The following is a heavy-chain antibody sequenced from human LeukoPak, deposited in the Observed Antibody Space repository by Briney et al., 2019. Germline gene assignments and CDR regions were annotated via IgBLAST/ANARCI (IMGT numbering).Heavy chain of an antibody. CDR1: GFTFSGYA. Sequence: PGGSLRLSCAASGFTFSGYAMHWVRQAPGKGLEWVAVISYDGSNKYYADSVKGRFTISRDNSKNTLYLQMNSLRAEDTAVYYCASGAIVVAFNWGQGTLVTVSS. CDR2: ISYDGSNK. V-gene: IGHV3-30*04. CDR3: ASGAIVVAFN. D-gene: IGHD3-22*01. J-gene: IGHJ4*02.